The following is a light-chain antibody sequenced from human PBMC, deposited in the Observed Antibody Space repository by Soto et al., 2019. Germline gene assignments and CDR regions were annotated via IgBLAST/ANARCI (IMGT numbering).Light chain of an antibody. J-gene: IGLJ3*02. CDR3: SSYTSSSTRV. CDR1: SSDVGGYNY. Sequence: QSALTQPASVSGSPGQSITISCTGTSSDVGGYNYDSWYQQHPGKATKLMIYDVSNRPSGVSNRFSGSKSGNTASLTISGLQDEDEADYYCSSYTSSSTRVFGGGTKLTVL. V-gene: IGLV2-14*01. CDR2: DVS.